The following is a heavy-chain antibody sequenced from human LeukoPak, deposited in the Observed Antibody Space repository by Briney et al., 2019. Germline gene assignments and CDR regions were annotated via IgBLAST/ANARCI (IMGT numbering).Heavy chain of an antibody. CDR1: GFTVSSNY. D-gene: IGHD3-22*01. CDR2: MYSGGST. CDR3: ARGIYDGSGSYSNYYFDY. J-gene: IGHJ4*02. V-gene: IGHV3-66*01. Sequence: GSLRLSCAASGFTVSSNYMSWVRQAPGKGLEWVSVMYSGGSTYYADSVKGRFTISRDNSKNTLYLQMNSLRAEDTAVYYCARGIYDGSGSYSNYYFDYWGQGTLVTVSS.